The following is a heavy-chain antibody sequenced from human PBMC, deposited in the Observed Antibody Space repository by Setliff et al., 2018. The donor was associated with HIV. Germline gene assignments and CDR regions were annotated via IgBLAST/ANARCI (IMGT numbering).Heavy chain of an antibody. CDR3: ARGPPFAY. J-gene: IGHJ4*02. V-gene: IGHV4-38-2*01. Sequence: PSETLSLTCAVSGYSISTAYYWAWIRQPPGKGLEWIGGVHHSGSTHYNPSLRSRVTISPQTSKNQFSLELTSVTAADTTVYYCARGPPFAYWGQGLLVTVSS. CDR1: GYSISTAYY. CDR2: VHHSGST.